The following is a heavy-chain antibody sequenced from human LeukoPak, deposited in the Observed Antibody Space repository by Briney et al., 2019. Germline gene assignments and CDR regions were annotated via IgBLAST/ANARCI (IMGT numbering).Heavy chain of an antibody. Sequence: ASVKVSCKASRYTFTGYYMHWVRQAPGQGLKWMGWINPNSGGTNYAQKFQGRVTMTRDTSISTAYMELSRLRSDDTAVYYGARSGVAATGDYWGQGTLVTVSS. CDR3: ARSGVAATGDY. D-gene: IGHD2-15*01. CDR2: INPNSGGT. CDR1: RYTFTGYY. V-gene: IGHV1-2*02. J-gene: IGHJ4*02.